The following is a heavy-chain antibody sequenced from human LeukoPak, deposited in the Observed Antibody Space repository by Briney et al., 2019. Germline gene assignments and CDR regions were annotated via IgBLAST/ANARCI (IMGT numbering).Heavy chain of an antibody. CDR1: GYSFNAYA. CDR2: ITKTGRTT. CDR3: AKDHDNTDSYYYFDS. Sequence: GGSLRISCAASGYSFNAYAMTWVRQAPGKGLERVSSITKTGRTTSYTGSVKGRFTISRDNSKNTLHLQMNRLRVEDTALYFCAKDHDNTDSYYYFDSWGLGTLVTVSS. D-gene: IGHD3-10*01. V-gene: IGHV3-23*01. J-gene: IGHJ4*02.